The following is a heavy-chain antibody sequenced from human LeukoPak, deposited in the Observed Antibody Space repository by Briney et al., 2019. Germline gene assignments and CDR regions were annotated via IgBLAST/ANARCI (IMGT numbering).Heavy chain of an antibody. J-gene: IGHJ4*02. V-gene: IGHV3-7*01. CDR2: IKQDGGEK. D-gene: IGHD4-17*01. CDR3: ARVGKPTVTIRYQVPVDY. CDR1: GFTFSSYW. Sequence: GGSLRLSCATSGFTFSSYWVTWVRQAPGKGLEWVANIKQDGGEKYYVDSVEGRFTISRDNAKNSLFLQMNSLRAEDTAVYYCARVGKPTVTIRYQVPVDYWGQGTLVTVSS.